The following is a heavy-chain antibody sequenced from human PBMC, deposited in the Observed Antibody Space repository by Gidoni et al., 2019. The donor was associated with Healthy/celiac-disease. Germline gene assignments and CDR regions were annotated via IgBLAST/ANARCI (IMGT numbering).Heavy chain of an antibody. CDR3: ARDPPYDSSGYYYRPLYYFDY. V-gene: IGHV3-21*01. Sequence: EVQLVESGGGLVKSGGSLRLSCAASVFPFSSHIMNWVRQDPGKGLEWVSSISSSSSYIYYADAVKGRFTISRDNAKNSLYLKMNSLRAEDTAVYYCARDPPYDSSGYYYRPLYYFDYWGQGTLVTVSS. D-gene: IGHD3-22*01. CDR1: VFPFSSHI. J-gene: IGHJ4*02. CDR2: ISSSSSYI.